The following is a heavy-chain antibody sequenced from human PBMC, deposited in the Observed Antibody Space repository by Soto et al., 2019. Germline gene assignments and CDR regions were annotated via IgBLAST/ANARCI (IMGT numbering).Heavy chain of an antibody. V-gene: IGHV3-30*18. Sequence: QVQLVESGGGMVQPGRSLRLSCAASGFTFSSYGMHWVRQAPGKGLEWVAVISYDGSNKYYADSVKGRFTISRDNSKNTLYLQMNSLRAEDTAVYYCAKDLSMDLTDFSYWGQGTLVTVSS. D-gene: IGHD2-21*02. CDR3: AKDLSMDLTDFSY. CDR1: GFTFSSYG. CDR2: ISYDGSNK. J-gene: IGHJ4*02.